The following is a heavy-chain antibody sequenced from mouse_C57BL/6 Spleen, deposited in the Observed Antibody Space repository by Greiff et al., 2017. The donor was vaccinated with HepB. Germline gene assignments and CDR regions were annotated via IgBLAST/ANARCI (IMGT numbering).Heavy chain of an antibody. V-gene: IGHV1-22*01. CDR3: ARGVYGSSYWYFDV. J-gene: IGHJ1*03. CDR1: GYTFTDYK. Sequence: VQLQQSGPELVKPGASVKMSCKASGYTFTDYKMHWVKQSHGKSLEWIGYINPNNGGTSYNQKFKGKATLTVNKSSSTAYMELRSLTSEDSAVYYCARGVYGSSYWYFDVWGTGTTVTVSS. CDR2: INPNNGGT. D-gene: IGHD1-1*01.